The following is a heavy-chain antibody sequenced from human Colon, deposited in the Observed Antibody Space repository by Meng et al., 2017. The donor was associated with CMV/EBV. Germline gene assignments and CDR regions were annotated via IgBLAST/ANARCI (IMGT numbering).Heavy chain of an antibody. CDR3: GTFGGDFDY. V-gene: IGHV1-2*02. J-gene: IGHJ4*02. Sequence: VHLMRAGAGMMEPGASVKLSCKASGYTFTGYLIHWGRQAPGQGLEWMGWINPYSGDTIYAQKFEVGVTMTRDASITTAYLELSSRKSDDTAVYYCGTFGGDFDYWGQGTLVTVSS. CDR1: GYTFTGYL. CDR2: INPYSGDT. D-gene: IGHD3-3*01.